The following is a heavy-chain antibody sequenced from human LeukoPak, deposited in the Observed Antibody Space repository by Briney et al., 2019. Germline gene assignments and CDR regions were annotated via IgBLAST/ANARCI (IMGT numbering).Heavy chain of an antibody. V-gene: IGHV3-11*04. J-gene: IGHJ4*02. D-gene: IGHD2-2*01. CDR2: ISSSDSTI. CDR3: ARADCSSTSCYEPDY. Sequence: GESLTLSCAGSGFTFSDYYMSWIRHAPGKGLEWVSYISSSDSTIYYTDSVKGRFTISRDNAKNSLYLQMNSLRADDTAVYYCARADCSSTSCYEPDYWGQGTLVTVSS. CDR1: GFTFSDYY.